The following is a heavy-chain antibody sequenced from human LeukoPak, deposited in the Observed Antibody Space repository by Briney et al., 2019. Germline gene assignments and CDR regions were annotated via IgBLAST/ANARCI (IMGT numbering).Heavy chain of an antibody. CDR1: GGTFSSYA. J-gene: IGHJ4*02. V-gene: IGHV1-69*06. Sequence: ASVKVSCKASGGTFSSYAISWVRKAPGQGLEWMGGIIPIFGTANYAQKFQGRVTITADKSTSTAYMELSSLRSEDTAVYYCARARETHIVVVTAFDYWGQGTLVTVSS. CDR2: IIPIFGTA. CDR3: ARARETHIVVVTAFDY. D-gene: IGHD2-21*02.